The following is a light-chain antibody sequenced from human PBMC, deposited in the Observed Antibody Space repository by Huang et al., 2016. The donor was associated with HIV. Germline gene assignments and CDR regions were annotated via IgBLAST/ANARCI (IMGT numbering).Light chain of an antibody. CDR2: GAS. Sequence: EIVLTQSPGTLSLSPGERATLSCRASQSVSSFYLGWYQQKPGQAPRLLLYGASRRATGIPDRFSGSGAGTDFTLTISRLEPEDFAVYYCQQYENSPETFGQGTRVEIK. CDR1: QSVSSFY. V-gene: IGKV3-20*01. J-gene: IGKJ1*01. CDR3: QQYENSPET.